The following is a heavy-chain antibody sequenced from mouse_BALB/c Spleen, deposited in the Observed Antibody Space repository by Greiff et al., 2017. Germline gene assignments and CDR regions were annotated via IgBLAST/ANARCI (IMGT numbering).Heavy chain of an antibody. V-gene: IGHV5-4*02. D-gene: IGHD1-1*01. CDR2: ISDGGSYT. J-gene: IGHJ4*01. CDR1: GFTFSDYY. Sequence: DEHLVESGGGLVKPGGSLKLSCAASGFTFSDYYMYWVRQTPEKRLEWVATISDGGSYTYYPDSVKGRFTISRDNAKNNLYLQMSSLKSEDTAMYYCARARLLRNAMDYWGQGTSVTVSS. CDR3: ARARLLRNAMDY.